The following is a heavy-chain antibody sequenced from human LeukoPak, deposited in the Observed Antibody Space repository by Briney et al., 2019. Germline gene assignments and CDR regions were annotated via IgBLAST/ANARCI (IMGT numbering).Heavy chain of an antibody. CDR2: INPNSGGT. CDR3: AREGIAVGHDY. Sequence: SVKLSCKSSGYTFTCYYMHWVRHPPGQGHELMELINPNSGGTNYAQTFQGRVTITRDTSISTAYMELSSLRSDATAVYYCAREGIAVGHDYWGQGTLVTVSS. J-gene: IGHJ4*02. CDR1: GYTFTCYY. D-gene: IGHD6-19*01. V-gene: IGHV1-2*02.